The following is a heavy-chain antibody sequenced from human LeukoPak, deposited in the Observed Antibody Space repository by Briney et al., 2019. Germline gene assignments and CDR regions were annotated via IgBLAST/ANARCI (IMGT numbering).Heavy chain of an antibody. CDR2: INSDGSST. CDR3: AKGGGTVVDY. Sequence: PGGSLRLSCAASGFTLSSYWMHWVRQAPGKGLVWVSRINSDGSSTTYADSVKDRFTISRDNAKNTLYLQMNSVRAEDTAVYYCAKGGGTVVDYWGQGTLVTVSS. D-gene: IGHD2-8*02. CDR1: GFTLSSYW. V-gene: IGHV3-74*01. J-gene: IGHJ4*02.